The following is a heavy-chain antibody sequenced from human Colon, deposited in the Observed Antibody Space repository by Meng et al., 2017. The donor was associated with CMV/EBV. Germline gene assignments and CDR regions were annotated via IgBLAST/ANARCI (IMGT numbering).Heavy chain of an antibody. V-gene: IGHV4-59*02. Sequence: SETLSLTCSVSGGSVSNYFWSWIRQSPGRGLEWIGYIYYIEDTTHNPSLKSRVTMSIDTSKNQFSLKLTSVTAADTAVYYCARSKDIVIVEAAQAVFDIWGQGTMVTVSS. CDR1: GGSVSNYF. CDR3: ARSKDIVIVEAAQAVFDI. D-gene: IGHD2-2*01. J-gene: IGHJ3*02. CDR2: IYYIEDT.